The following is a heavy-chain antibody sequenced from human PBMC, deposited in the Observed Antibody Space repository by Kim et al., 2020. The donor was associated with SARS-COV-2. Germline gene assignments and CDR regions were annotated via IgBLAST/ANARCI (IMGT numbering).Heavy chain of an antibody. D-gene: IGHD6-6*01. J-gene: IGHJ4*02. CDR3: ARDRAPGGIAAREADY. CDR2: ISYDGSNK. V-gene: IGHV3-30-3*01. Sequence: GGSLRLSCAASGFTFSSYAMHWVRQAPGKGLEWVAVISYDGSNKYYADSVKGRFTISRDNSKNTLYLQMNSLRAEDTAVYYCARDRAPGGIAAREADYWGQGTLVTVSS. CDR1: GFTFSSYA.